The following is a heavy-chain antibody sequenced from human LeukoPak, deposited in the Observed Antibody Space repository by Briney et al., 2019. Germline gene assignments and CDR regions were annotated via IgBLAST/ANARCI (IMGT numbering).Heavy chain of an antibody. J-gene: IGHJ5*02. V-gene: IGHV3-21*01. CDR2: ISGSSSYI. CDR1: GFTFSRYS. D-gene: IGHD3-22*01. Sequence: GGSLRLSCAASGFTFSRYSMNWVRQAPGKGLEWVSSISGSSSYIYYADSVKGRFTISRHNAKNTLNLQMNSLRAEDTAVYYCARDLGQYYDTSDNWFDPWGQGTLVTVSS. CDR3: ARDLGQYYDTSDNWFDP.